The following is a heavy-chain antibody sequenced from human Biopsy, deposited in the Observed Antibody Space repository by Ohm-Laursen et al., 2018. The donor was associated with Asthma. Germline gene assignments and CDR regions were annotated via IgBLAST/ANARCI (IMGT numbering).Heavy chain of an antibody. CDR2: IHYSGST. J-gene: IGHJ4*02. Sequence: SDTLSLTCTVSGVSIRNYYWTWIRQPPGKGLEWIGNIHYSGSTYSNPSLKSRVTISVDTSKKQISLRLSSVIAADTAVYYCAGFCSGGNCPDHWGQGTLVTVSS. CDR1: GVSIRNYY. CDR3: AGFCSGGNCPDH. D-gene: IGHD2-15*01. V-gene: IGHV4-59*07.